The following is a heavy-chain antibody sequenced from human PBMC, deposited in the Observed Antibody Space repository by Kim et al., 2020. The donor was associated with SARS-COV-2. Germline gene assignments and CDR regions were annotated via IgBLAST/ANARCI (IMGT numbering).Heavy chain of an antibody. CDR1: GFTFSNYA. J-gene: IGHJ4*02. D-gene: IGHD4-17*01. V-gene: IGHV3-23*01. Sequence: GGSLRLSCAASGFTFSNYAMSWVRQAPGKGLEWVSAISGSGSRTYSADSVEGRFTISRDNSKSTMYLQMNSLTAEDTAVYYCAKARAVTTVASLYYWGQGTLVTVSS. CDR2: ISGSGSRT. CDR3: AKARAVTTVASLYY.